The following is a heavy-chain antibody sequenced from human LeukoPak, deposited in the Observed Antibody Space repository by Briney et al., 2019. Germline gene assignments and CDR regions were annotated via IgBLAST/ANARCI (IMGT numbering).Heavy chain of an antibody. V-gene: IGHV1-2*02. CDR2: INPNGGGT. J-gene: IGHJ4*02. D-gene: IGHD3-10*01. Sequence: GGSVKFSCKASGYTFTGHYMHWGRQAPGQGLEWMGWINPNGGGTNYAQKFQGRVTMTTDTSISTASMELGGLRYDDTAVHCCARVPSSGDYYDNWGQGTLVTVSS. CDR1: GYTFTGHY. CDR3: ARVPSSGDYYDN.